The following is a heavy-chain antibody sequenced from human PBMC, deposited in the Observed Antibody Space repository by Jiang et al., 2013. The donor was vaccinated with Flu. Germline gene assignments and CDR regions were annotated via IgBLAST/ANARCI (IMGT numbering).Heavy chain of an antibody. Sequence: QLVESGPEVKKPGTSVKVSCKASGFTFSSSAVQWVRQARGQRLEWIGWVVVGRGNTNYAQKFQERVTITRDMPTSTAYMELSSLRSEDTAVYYCAADRYSSSWYDPQQFDYWGQGTLVTVSS. CDR1: GFTFSSSA. D-gene: IGHD6-13*01. CDR2: VVVGRGNT. J-gene: IGHJ4*02. CDR3: AADRYSSSWYDPQQFDY. V-gene: IGHV1-58*01.